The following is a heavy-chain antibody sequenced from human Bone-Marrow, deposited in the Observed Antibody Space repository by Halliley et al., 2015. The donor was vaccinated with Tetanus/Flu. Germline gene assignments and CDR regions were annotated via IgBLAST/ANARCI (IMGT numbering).Heavy chain of an antibody. V-gene: IGHV4-30-4*01. CDR1: GASISSGGYY. J-gene: IGHJ4*02. CDR3: ASGVLAAAY. CDR2: IYYSGST. Sequence: TLSFTCAVSGASISSGGYYWNWIRQPPGKGLEWIGNIYYSGSTYYNPSLKSRVTISVDRSKNQFSLKLSSVTAADTAVYYCASGVLAAAYWGQGTLVTVSS. D-gene: IGHD3-3*01.